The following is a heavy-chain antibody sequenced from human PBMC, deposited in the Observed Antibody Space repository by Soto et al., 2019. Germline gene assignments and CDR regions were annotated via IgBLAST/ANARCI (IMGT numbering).Heavy chain of an antibody. CDR3: ARQGYGPQQGLVDA. D-gene: IGHD1-1*01. CDR1: GGSIINYY. J-gene: IGHJ6*02. CDR2: INHDGYS. V-gene: IGHV4-59*08. Sequence: QVQLQQSGPGLVKPSETLSLTCTVSGGSIINYYCSWFRQSPGKGLEWIGYINHDGYSAYNLSLKRRINMSADTSKTQFSLMLDSVTATGTAVYYCARQGYGPQQGLVDAWGQGTTVIVSS.